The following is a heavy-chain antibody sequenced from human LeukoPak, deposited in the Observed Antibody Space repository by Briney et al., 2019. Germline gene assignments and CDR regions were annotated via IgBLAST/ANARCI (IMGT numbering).Heavy chain of an antibody. CDR2: ISSNGDST. CDR1: GFTFSSYA. CDR3: ARYYDFWSGYYRDDAFDI. V-gene: IGHV3-64*01. Sequence: GGSLRLSCAASGFTFSSYAMHWVRQAPGKGLEYVSAISSNGDSTYYANSVKGRFTISRDNSKNTLYLQMGSLRAEDMAVYYCARYYDFWSGYYRDDAFDIWGQGTMVTVSS. D-gene: IGHD3-3*01. J-gene: IGHJ3*02.